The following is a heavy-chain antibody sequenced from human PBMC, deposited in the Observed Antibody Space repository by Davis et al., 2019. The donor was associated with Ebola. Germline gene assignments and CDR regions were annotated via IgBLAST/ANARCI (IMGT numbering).Heavy chain of an antibody. Sequence: SETLSLTCAVYGGSFSGYYWSWIRQLPGKGLEWIGQIDHSGGTSYNPSLKNRVTILRDTSKNQFSLKLISVTAADTAVYYCARGLPTLYSGSYFIYWGQGTLVTVSS. CDR3: ARGLPTLYSGSYFIY. CDR2: IDHSGGT. D-gene: IGHD1-26*01. V-gene: IGHV4-34*01. CDR1: GGSFSGYY. J-gene: IGHJ4*02.